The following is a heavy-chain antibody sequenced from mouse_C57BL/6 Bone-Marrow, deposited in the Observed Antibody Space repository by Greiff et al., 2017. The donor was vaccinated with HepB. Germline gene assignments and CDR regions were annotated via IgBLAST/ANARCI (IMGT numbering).Heavy chain of an antibody. CDR3: AREVYYGYYFDY. Sequence: VQLQQPGAELVMPGASVKLSCKASGYTFTSYWMHWVTQRPGQGLEWIGEIDPSDSYTNYNQKFKGKSTLTVDKSSSTAYMQLSSLTSEDSAVYYCAREVYYGYYFDYWGQGTTLTVSS. J-gene: IGHJ2*01. V-gene: IGHV1-69*01. D-gene: IGHD1-1*01. CDR1: GYTFTSYW. CDR2: IDPSDSYT.